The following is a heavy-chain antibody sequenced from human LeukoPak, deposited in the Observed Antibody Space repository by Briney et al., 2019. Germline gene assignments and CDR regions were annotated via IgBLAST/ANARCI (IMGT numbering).Heavy chain of an antibody. Sequence: GASVKVSCKASGYTLTSYGISWVRQAPGQGLEWMGWISAYNGNTNYAQRLQGRVTMTTDTSTSTAYMELRSLRSDDTAVYYCARAAPPVAENAFDIWGQGTMVTVSS. V-gene: IGHV1-18*01. CDR3: ARAAPPVAENAFDI. D-gene: IGHD6-19*01. J-gene: IGHJ3*02. CDR1: GYTLTSYG. CDR2: ISAYNGNT.